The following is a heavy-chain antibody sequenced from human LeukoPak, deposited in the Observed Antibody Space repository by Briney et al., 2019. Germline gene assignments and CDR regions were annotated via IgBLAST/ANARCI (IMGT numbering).Heavy chain of an antibody. J-gene: IGHJ4*02. D-gene: IGHD2-2*01. V-gene: IGHV4-39*07. CDR2: IYYSGST. CDR3: ARESLGYCSSTSCYGFDY. Sequence: PSETLSLTCTVSGGSISSSSYYWGWIRQPPGKGLEWIGSIYYSGSTYYNPSLKSRVTISVDTSKNQFSLKLSSVTAAGTAVYYCARESLGYCSSTSCYGFDYWGQGTLVTVSS. CDR1: GGSISSSSYY.